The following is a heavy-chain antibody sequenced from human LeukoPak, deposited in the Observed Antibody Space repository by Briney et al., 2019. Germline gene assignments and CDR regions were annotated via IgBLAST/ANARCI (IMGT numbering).Heavy chain of an antibody. D-gene: IGHD1-26*01. CDR1: GFTFSSYA. CDR3: ARLGSGTYETDC. Sequence: GESLKISCAASGFTFSSYAMSWVRQAPGKGLEWVSAITRSGGSTFYADSVKGRFTISRDNSKNTLYLQMNSLRAEDTALYYCARLGSGTYETDCWGQGTLVAVSS. J-gene: IGHJ4*02. V-gene: IGHV3-23*01. CDR2: ITRSGGST.